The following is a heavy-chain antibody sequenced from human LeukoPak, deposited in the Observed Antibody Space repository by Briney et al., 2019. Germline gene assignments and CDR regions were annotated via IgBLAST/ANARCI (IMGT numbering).Heavy chain of an antibody. Sequence: SETLSLTCTVSGDSVSRSSYYWTWIRQPPGKGLEWIGYIYYIGSTSYNPSLKGRLTMSVDTSRNQFSLRLSSVIAADTAVYYCARYYDSTGSFDYWGQGTLVTVSS. V-gene: IGHV4-61*01. CDR1: GDSVSRSSYY. J-gene: IGHJ4*02. D-gene: IGHD3-22*01. CDR2: IYYIGST. CDR3: ARYYDSTGSFDY.